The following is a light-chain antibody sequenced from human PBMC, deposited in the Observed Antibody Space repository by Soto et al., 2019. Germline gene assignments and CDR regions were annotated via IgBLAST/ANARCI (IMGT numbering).Light chain of an antibody. CDR1: QSVSSTY. CDR2: GAS. CDR3: QHFVNALTWT. J-gene: IGKJ1*01. Sequence: EIVLTQSPGTLSLSPGERATLSCRASQSVSSTYLIWYQQKPGQSPRLLIYGASSRATGVPDRFSGGGSGKDFTLTISRLEPADFAVYYCQHFVNALTWTFGQGTQVEIK. V-gene: IGKV3-20*01.